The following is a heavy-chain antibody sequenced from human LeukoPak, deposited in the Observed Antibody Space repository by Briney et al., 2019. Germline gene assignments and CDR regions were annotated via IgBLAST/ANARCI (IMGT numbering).Heavy chain of an antibody. CDR2: IIPIFNTA. CDR1: GGTFSSYA. D-gene: IGHD2-21*02. J-gene: IGHJ4*02. CDR3: ARGGYCGGDCYMYYFDY. V-gene: IGHV1-69*13. Sequence: ASVKVSCKASGGTFSSYAISWVRQAPGQGLEWMGGIIPIFNTANYAQKFQGRVTITADESTSTAYMELSSLRSEDTAVYYCARGGYCGGDCYMYYFDYWGQGTLVTVSS.